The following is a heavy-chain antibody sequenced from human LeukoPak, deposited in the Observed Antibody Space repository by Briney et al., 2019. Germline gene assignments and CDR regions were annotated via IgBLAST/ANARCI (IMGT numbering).Heavy chain of an antibody. CDR3: ARHTLAVAGGEADFDY. V-gene: IGHV5-10-1*01. D-gene: IGHD6-19*01. Sequence: GESLKVSCKGSGYSFTSYWISWVRQMPGKGLEWMGRIDPSDSYTNYSPSFQGHVTISADKSISTAYLQWSSLKASDTAMYYCARHTLAVAGGEADFDYWGQGTLVTVSS. CDR2: IDPSDSYT. J-gene: IGHJ4*02. CDR1: GYSFTSYW.